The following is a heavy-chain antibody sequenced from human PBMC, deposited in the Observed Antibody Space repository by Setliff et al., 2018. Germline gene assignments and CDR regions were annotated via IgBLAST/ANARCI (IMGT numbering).Heavy chain of an antibody. D-gene: IGHD6-19*01. CDR3: ARDHSGWYGGAFDI. Sequence: GSGPTLVNPTETLTLTCTVSGFPLSNDRMGVNWIRQPPGKALEWLAHIFSNDKKSYSTSLKSRLTISKDTSKSQVVLTMTNMDPVDTATYYCARDHSGWYGGAFDIWGQGTMVTVSS. CDR2: IFSNDKK. V-gene: IGHV2-26*01. J-gene: IGHJ3*02. CDR1: GFPLSNDRMG.